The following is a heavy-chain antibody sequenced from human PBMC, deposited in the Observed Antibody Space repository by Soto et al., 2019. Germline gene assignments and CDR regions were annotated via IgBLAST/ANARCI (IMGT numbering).Heavy chain of an antibody. CDR3: AKYPTYPNYDILTGYSPGWFDP. D-gene: IGHD3-9*01. J-gene: IGHJ5*02. CDR2: ISGSGGST. V-gene: IGHV3-23*01. Sequence: GGSLRLSCAASGFTFSSYAMSWVRQAPGKGLEWVSAISGSGGSTYYADSVKGRFTISRDNSKNALYLQMNSLRAEDTAVYYCAKYPTYPNYDILTGYSPGWFDPWGQGTLVTVSS. CDR1: GFTFSSYA.